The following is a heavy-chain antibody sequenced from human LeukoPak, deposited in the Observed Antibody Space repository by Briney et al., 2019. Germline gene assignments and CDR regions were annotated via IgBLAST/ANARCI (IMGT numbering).Heavy chain of an antibody. CDR2: IYSGGST. Sequence: GGSLRLSCAASGFTVSSNYMSWVRQAPGKGLEWVSVIYSGGSTYYADSVKGRFTISRDNSKNTLYLQMNSLRAEDTAVYYCARGFISGWFHEYYFDYWGQGTLVTVSS. D-gene: IGHD2-15*01. CDR1: GFTVSSNY. J-gene: IGHJ4*02. V-gene: IGHV3-66*01. CDR3: ARGFISGWFHEYYFDY.